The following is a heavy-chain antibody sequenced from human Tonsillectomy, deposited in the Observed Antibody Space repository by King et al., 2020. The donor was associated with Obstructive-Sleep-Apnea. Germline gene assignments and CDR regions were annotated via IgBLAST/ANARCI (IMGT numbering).Heavy chain of an antibody. D-gene: IGHD4-23*01. V-gene: IGHV3-30*18. CDR3: VKEDWVGTYYFDY. Sequence: VQLVESGGGVVQPGRSLRLSCAASGFTFTTYSMHWVRQAPGKGLEWVAVISFDGNDKYYADSVKGRFTISRDNSKNTLYLQMNSLRAEDTAVYYCVKEDWVGTYYFDYWGQGTLVTVSS. CDR1: GFTFTTYS. J-gene: IGHJ4*02. CDR2: ISFDGNDK.